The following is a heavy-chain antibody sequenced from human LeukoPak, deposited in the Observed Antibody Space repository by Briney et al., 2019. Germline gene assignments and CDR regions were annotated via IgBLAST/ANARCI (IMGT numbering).Heavy chain of an antibody. J-gene: IGHJ4*02. CDR1: GYSISSGYY. D-gene: IGHD3-10*01. Sequence: SETLSLTCTVSGYSISSGYYWGWIRQPPGKGLEWIGSIYHSGSTYYNPSLKSRVTISVDTSKNQFYLKLSSVTAADTAEYYCARIGPMVRGVPRYYFDYWGQGTLVTVSS. CDR2: IYHSGST. CDR3: ARIGPMVRGVPRYYFDY. V-gene: IGHV4-38-2*02.